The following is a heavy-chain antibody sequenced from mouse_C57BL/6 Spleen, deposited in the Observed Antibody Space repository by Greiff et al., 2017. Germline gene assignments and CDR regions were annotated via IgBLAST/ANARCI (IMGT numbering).Heavy chain of an antibody. CDR1: GFSLTSYG. D-gene: IGHD4-1*01. J-gene: IGHJ4*01. V-gene: IGHV2-4*01. CDR3: AKNLNWDGAMDY. CDR2: IWSGGST. Sequence: QVQLQQSGPGLVQPSQSLSITCTVSGFSLTSYGVHWVRQPPGKGLEWLGVIWSGGSTDSNAAFISRLSISKDNSNSQVFFKMNSLQADDTAIYDCAKNLNWDGAMDYWGQGTSVTVSS.